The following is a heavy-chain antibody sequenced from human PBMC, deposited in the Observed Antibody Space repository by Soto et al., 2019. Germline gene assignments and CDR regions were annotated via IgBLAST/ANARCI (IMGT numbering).Heavy chain of an antibody. Sequence: SGPTLVNPTQTLTLTCTFSGFSLSTSGMCVSWIRQPPGKGLEWIGYIYYSGSTNYNPSLKSRVTISVDTSKNQFSLKLSSVTAADTAVYYCARHQSPWWLPKSGMDVWGQGTTVTVSS. CDR2: IYYSGST. D-gene: IGHD5-12*01. V-gene: IGHV4-61*08. CDR1: GFSLSTSGMC. CDR3: ARHQSPWWLPKSGMDV. J-gene: IGHJ6*02.